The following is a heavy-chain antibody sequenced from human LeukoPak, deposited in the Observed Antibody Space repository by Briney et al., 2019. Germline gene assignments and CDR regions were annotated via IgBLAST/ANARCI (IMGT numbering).Heavy chain of an antibody. D-gene: IGHD4-11*01. CDR3: ARGQGTVTTH. V-gene: IGHV4-34*01. CDR2: INHSGSA. J-gene: IGHJ4*02. CDR1: GGSFSGYY. Sequence: SETLSLTCAVSGGSFSGYYWTWIRQPPGKGLEWIGEINHSGSANYNPSLMSRVTISLDTFKNHFSLNLSSVTAADTAVYYCARGQGTVTTHWGQGTLVTVSS.